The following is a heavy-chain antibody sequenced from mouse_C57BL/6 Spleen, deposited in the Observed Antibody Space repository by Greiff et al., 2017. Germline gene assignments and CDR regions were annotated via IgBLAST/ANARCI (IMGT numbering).Heavy chain of an antibody. CDR3: ARSEGLRQGAWFAY. Sequence: QVQLQQSGAELVKPGASVKLSCKASGYTFTSYWMHWVKQRPGRGLEWIGRIDPNSGGTKYNEKFKSKATLTVDKPSSTAYMQLSSLTSEDSAVYYCARSEGLRQGAWFAYWGQGTLVTVSA. V-gene: IGHV1-72*01. J-gene: IGHJ3*01. D-gene: IGHD2-4*01. CDR2: IDPNSGGT. CDR1: GYTFTSYW.